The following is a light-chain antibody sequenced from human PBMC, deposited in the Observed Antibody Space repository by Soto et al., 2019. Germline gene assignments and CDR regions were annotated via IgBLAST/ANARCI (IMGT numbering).Light chain of an antibody. CDR2: GAS. CDR1: QSVSGN. V-gene: IGKV3-15*01. CDR3: QHYNNWPRT. Sequence: EMVMTQSPATLSVSPGERATLSCRASQSVSGNLAWYQQKPGQAPRLLIFGASTRATGIPARFSGSGSGTEFTLTISSLQPEDFAIYYCQHYNNWPRTFGQGTKVDIK. J-gene: IGKJ1*01.